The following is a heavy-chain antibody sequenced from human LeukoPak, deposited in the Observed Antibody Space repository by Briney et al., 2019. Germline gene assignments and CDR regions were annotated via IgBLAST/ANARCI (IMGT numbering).Heavy chain of an antibody. J-gene: IGHJ3*02. CDR3: ARGSSVSGTVKSAFEI. V-gene: IGHV1-2*02. Sequence: ASVKVSCKASGYTFTGYYIQWVRQAPGQGLERMGWINPNSGDTKYAQKFQDRVTMTRDTSISTAYMELSRLGSDGTAVYYCARGSSVSGTVKSAFEIWGQGTMVTVSS. CDR1: GYTFTGYY. CDR2: INPNSGDT. D-gene: IGHD1-20*01.